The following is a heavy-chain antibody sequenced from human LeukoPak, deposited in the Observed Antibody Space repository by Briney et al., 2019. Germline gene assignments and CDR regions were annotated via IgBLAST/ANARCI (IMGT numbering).Heavy chain of an antibody. CDR1: GYSFTSYW. V-gene: IGHV5-51*01. Sequence: GESLKISCKGSGYSFTSYWIGWVRQMPGKGLEWMGIIYPGDSDTRYSPSFQGQVTISADKSISTAYLQWSSLKASDTAMYYYARHPYYYDSSGYCYYFDYWGQGTLVTVSS. D-gene: IGHD3-22*01. J-gene: IGHJ4*02. CDR2: IYPGDSDT. CDR3: ARHPYYYDSSGYCYYFDY.